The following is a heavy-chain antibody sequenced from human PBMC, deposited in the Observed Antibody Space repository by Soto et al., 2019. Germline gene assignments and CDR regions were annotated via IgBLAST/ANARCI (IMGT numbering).Heavy chain of an antibody. CDR2: ISSSSSTI. CDR1: GFTFSSYS. J-gene: IGHJ3*02. CDR3: ARSASGWYPDAFDI. V-gene: IGHV3-48*01. Sequence: GGSLRLSCAASGFTFSSYSMNWVRQAPGKGLEWVSYISSSSSTIYYADSVKGRFTISRDNAKNSLYLQMNSLRAEDTAVYYCARSASGWYPDAFDIWGQGTMVTVSS. D-gene: IGHD6-19*01.